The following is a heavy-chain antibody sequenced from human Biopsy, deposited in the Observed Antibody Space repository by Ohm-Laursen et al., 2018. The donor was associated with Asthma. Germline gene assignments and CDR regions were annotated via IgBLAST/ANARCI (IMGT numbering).Heavy chain of an antibody. CDR2: IYKSGQV. V-gene: IGHV4-39*01. D-gene: IGHD6-13*01. J-gene: IGHJ3*02. CDR3: ARQKLGAAEGPVDM. CDR1: GGSISSNFYY. Sequence: TLSLTCTVSGGSISSNFYYWGWIRQPPGKGLEWIGNIYKSGQVYYNLPVKSRVTISVDTSKNQFSLQLRSVTAADTAVYYCARQKLGAAEGPVDMWGQGTMVIVSS.